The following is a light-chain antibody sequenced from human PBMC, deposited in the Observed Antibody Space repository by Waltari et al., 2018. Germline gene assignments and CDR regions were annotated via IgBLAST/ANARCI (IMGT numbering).Light chain of an antibody. V-gene: IGKV1-12*01. J-gene: IGKJ4*01. CDR3: QQANSFPLT. Sequence: DIQMTQSPSTVSASVGDRIVITCRASQGVSTWLAWYHQKPGRAPRLLIYAASNLETGVPWRFSGSAAGTEFLLTISSLQTDDLGTYYCQQANSFPLTFGGGTRVEIK. CDR1: QGVSTW. CDR2: AAS.